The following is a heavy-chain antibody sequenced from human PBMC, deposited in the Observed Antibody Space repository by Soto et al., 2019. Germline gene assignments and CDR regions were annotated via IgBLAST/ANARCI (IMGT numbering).Heavy chain of an antibody. V-gene: IGHV3-33*01. CDR3: ARDGSSSPVY. J-gene: IGHJ4*02. Sequence: QVQLVESGGGVVQPGRSLRLSCAASGFTFSSFGMHWVRQPPGKGLEWVAVIWYDGSKQYYADSVKGRFTISRDNSKNTLNLQMNSLRAEDTAVYYCARDGSSSPVYWGQGTLVTVSS. CDR1: GFTFSSFG. D-gene: IGHD1-26*01. CDR2: IWYDGSKQ.